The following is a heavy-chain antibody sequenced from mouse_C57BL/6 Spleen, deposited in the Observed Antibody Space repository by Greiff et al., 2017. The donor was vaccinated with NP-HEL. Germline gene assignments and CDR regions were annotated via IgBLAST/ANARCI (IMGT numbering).Heavy chain of an antibody. V-gene: IGHV1-18*01. CDR2: INPNNGGT. J-gene: IGHJ2*01. CDR1: GYTLTDYN. CDR3: ARTGYGSSYRYYFDY. Sequence: EVQLQQSGPELVKPGASVKIPCKASGYTLTDYNMDWVKQSHGKSLEWIGDINPNNGGTIYNQKFKGKATLTVDKSSSTAYMELRSLTSEDTAVYYCARTGYGSSYRYYFDYWGQGTTLTVSS. D-gene: IGHD1-1*01.